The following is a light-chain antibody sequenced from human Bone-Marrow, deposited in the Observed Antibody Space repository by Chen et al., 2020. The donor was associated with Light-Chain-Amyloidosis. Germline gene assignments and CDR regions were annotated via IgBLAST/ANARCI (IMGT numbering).Light chain of an antibody. CDR3: QSADSSGTYEVI. V-gene: IGLV3-25*03. CDR2: RDT. Sequence: SYELTQPPSVSVSPGQTARTTCSGDVLPTKYAYWYQQKPGQAPVLVIHRDTERPSGLSERFSGSSSGTPATLTISGVQAEDEADYHCQSADSSGTYEVIFGGGTKLTVL. CDR1: VLPTKY. J-gene: IGLJ2*01.